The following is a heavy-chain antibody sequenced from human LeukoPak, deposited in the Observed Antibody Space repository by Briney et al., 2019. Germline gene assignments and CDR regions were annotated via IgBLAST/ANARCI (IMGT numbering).Heavy chain of an antibody. CDR3: ARDGMITAYAFDI. Sequence: GGSLRLSCAASGFTSSSYALNWVRQAPGKGLEWVSTINSSGDYTCYADSVKGRFTISRDNAKNSLYLQMNSLRAEDTAVYYCARDGMITAYAFDIWGQGTMVTVSS. CDR1: GFTSSSYA. V-gene: IGHV3-21*01. J-gene: IGHJ3*02. CDR2: INSSGDYT. D-gene: IGHD3-16*01.